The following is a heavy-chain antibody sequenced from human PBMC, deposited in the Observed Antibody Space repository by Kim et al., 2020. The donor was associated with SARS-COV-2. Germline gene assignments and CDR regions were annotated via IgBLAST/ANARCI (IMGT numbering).Heavy chain of an antibody. Sequence: SETLSLTCTVSGGSVSSGSYFWSWIRQPPGKGLEWIGYIYYSGNTNYNPSLKSRVTMSVDTSKNQFSLKLRSVTAADTAVYYCARAPHDFWSGYPYYLDFWGQGTLVTVSS. V-gene: IGHV4-61*01. D-gene: IGHD3-3*01. J-gene: IGHJ4*02. CDR3: ARAPHDFWSGYPYYLDF. CDR2: IYYSGNT. CDR1: GGSVSSGSYF.